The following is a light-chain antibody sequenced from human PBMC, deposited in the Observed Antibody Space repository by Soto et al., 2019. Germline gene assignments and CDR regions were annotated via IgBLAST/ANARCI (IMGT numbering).Light chain of an antibody. Sequence: DIVLTQSPGTLSLSPGERATLSCRASQSVSSSYLAWYQQKPGQAPRLLIYGASSRATGIPDRFSRSGSGTDFTLTNSRLEPEDFAVYYCQQYGSSPPTFGRGTKVDIK. J-gene: IGKJ3*01. CDR3: QQYGSSPPT. V-gene: IGKV3-20*01. CDR1: QSVSSSY. CDR2: GAS.